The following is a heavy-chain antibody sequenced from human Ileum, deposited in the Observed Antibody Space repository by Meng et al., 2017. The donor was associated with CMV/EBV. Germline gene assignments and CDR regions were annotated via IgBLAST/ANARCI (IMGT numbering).Heavy chain of an antibody. Sequence: QVRLVESGGDLAKPGWSLALACAGSGFPFGAYYMTWVRQAPGKGLEWVSYITGSGDIIYYADSVKGRFTISRDNAENSLYLQMSSLRAEDTAVYYCARDRYGDYGDNWGQGTLVTVSS. D-gene: IGHD4-17*01. V-gene: IGHV3-11*01. CDR2: ITGSGDII. CDR3: ARDRYGDYGDN. CDR1: GFPFGAYY. J-gene: IGHJ4*02.